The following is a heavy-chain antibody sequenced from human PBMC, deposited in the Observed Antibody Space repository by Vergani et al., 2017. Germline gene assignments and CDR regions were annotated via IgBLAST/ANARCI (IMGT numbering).Heavy chain of an antibody. CDR3: AXEYSSTSGRAFDF. D-gene: IGHD2-2*01. CDR1: RFTFSSYS. CDR2: VSTGTKSQ. J-gene: IGHJ3*01. V-gene: IGHV3-48*01. Sequence: QLVESGGGWVQPGGSLRLSCAASRFTFSSYSMNWVRQAPGKGLEWVSFVSTGTKSQSYAESVKGRFTISRDSAKNSLYLQMDSLRAEDTAVYYCAXEYSSTSGRAFDFWGQGTKVTVSS.